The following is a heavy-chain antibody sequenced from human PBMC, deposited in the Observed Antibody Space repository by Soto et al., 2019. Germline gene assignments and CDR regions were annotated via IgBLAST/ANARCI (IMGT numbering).Heavy chain of an antibody. CDR1: GGSISSGAYS. Sequence: QLQLLESGSGLVNPSQTLSLTCAVSGGSISSGAYSWSWIRQPPGKGLEWIGYIFHTGGTYYNPSLKSRDTISVDRSKNQLSLKLSSVTAADTAVYYCARGDRAYNWFDPWGQGTLVTVSS. CDR2: IFHTGGT. V-gene: IGHV4-30-2*01. J-gene: IGHJ5*02. CDR3: ARGDRAYNWFDP.